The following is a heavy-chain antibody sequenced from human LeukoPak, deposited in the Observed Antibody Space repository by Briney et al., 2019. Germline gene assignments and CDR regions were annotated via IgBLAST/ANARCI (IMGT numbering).Heavy chain of an antibody. CDR1: GFTFTTYW. D-gene: IGHD3-16*02. Sequence: HPGGSLRLSCAASGFTFTTYWVTWVRQAPGKGLEWVANINQDGSEKYFVDSVKGRFTISRDNAKNSLYLQMNSLRADDTAVYYCARDFFAFGGVIALLDYWGQGTPVTVSS. J-gene: IGHJ4*02. CDR2: INQDGSEK. V-gene: IGHV3-7*01. CDR3: ARDFFAFGGVIALLDY.